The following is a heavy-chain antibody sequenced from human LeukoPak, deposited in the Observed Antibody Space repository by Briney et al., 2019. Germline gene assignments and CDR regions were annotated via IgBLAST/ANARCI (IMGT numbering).Heavy chain of an antibody. Sequence: GGSLRLSCAASGFTFSSYSMNWVRQAPGKGLEWVSSISSSSSYIYYADSVKGRFTISRDNAKNSLFLQMNSLRAEDTAVYYCARDGRHYYGSGNYYSKDAFDIWGQGTMVTVSS. CDR2: ISSSSSYI. D-gene: IGHD3-10*01. CDR3: ARDGRHYYGSGNYYSKDAFDI. CDR1: GFTFSSYS. J-gene: IGHJ3*02. V-gene: IGHV3-21*01.